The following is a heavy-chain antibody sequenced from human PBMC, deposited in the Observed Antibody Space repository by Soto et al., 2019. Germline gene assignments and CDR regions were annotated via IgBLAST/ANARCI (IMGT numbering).Heavy chain of an antibody. CDR1: GGTFTSTA. D-gene: IGHD6-13*01. V-gene: IGHV1-69*01. J-gene: IGHJ6*02. CDR2: IIPVLGTP. CDR3: ASSAGLDHLLNYYGLNV. Sequence: QVLLVQSSAEVKKPVSSVKVSCKASGGTFTSTAFSWVRQAPGQGLEWMGGIIPVLGTPNYAQKFQARLTVTADASTTTVHMELSSLRSDDTAVYYCASSAGLDHLLNYYGLNVWGQGTPVTVSS.